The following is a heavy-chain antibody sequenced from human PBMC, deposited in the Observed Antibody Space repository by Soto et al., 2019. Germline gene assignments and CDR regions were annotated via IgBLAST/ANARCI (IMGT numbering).Heavy chain of an antibody. CDR3: EKDAYGSGWLSEY. CDR1: VFTFIIYA. CDR2: IGGGGGGT. D-gene: IGHD3-22*01. Sequence: PVVSLRLSCASSVFTFIIYAISLFRQAPGKGLEWVSTIGGGGGGTSYADFVRGRLTISRDNSKNTLYLQMNSLRAEDTAVYYCEKDAYGSGWLSEYWGMGTLVSVSS. V-gene: IGHV3-23*01. J-gene: IGHJ4*02.